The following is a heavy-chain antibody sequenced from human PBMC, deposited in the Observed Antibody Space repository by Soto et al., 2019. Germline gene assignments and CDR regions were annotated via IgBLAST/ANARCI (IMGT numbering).Heavy chain of an antibody. CDR1: GGSFSGYY. V-gene: IGHV4-34*01. J-gene: IGHJ5*02. D-gene: IGHD2-21*01. CDR3: ARGGLWLPFNWFDP. CDR2: INHSGST. Sequence: SETLSLTCAVYGGSFSGYYWSWIRQPPGKGLEWIGEINHSGSTNYNPSLKSRVTISVDTSKNQFSLKLSSVTAADTAVYYCARGGLWLPFNWFDPWGQGTLVTVSS.